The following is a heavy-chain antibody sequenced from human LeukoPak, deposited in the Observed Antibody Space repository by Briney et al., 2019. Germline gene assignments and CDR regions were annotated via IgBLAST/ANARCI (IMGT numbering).Heavy chain of an antibody. CDR1: GFTFDDYA. V-gene: IGHV3-43D*04. Sequence: GGSLRLSCAASGFTFDDYAMHWVRQAPGKGLEWVSLISWDGGSTYYADSVKGRFTISRDNSKNSLYLQMNSLRAEDTALYYCAKDGLFGVVTPYYYYMDVWGEGTTVTVSS. CDR2: ISWDGGST. D-gene: IGHD3-3*01. CDR3: AKDGLFGVVTPYYYYMDV. J-gene: IGHJ6*03.